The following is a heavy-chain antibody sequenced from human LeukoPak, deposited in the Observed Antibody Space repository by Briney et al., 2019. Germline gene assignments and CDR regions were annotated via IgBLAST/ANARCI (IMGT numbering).Heavy chain of an antibody. CDR1: GFTVSSNY. CDR3: ARVRYSYYGMDV. J-gene: IGHJ6*02. V-gene: IGHV3-53*01. CDR2: IYSGGST. Sequence: PGGSLRLSCAASGFTVSSNYMSWVRQAPGKGLEWVSVIYSGGSTYYADSVKGRFTISRDNSKNTLYLQMNSLRAEDTAVYYCARVRYSYYGMDVWGQGTTVTVSS.